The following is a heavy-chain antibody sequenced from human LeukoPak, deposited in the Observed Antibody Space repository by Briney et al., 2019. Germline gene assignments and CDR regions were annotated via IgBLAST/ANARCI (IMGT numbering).Heavy chain of an antibody. V-gene: IGHV3-30-3*01. Sequence: PGRSLRLSCAASGFTFSSYAMHWVRQAPGKGLEWVAVISYDGSNKYYADSVKGRFTISRDNSKNTLYLQMNSLRAEDTAVYYCARVDSSGDAADYWGQGTLVTVSS. CDR2: ISYDGSNK. J-gene: IGHJ4*02. CDR3: ARVDSSGDAADY. CDR1: GFTFSSYA. D-gene: IGHD2-15*01.